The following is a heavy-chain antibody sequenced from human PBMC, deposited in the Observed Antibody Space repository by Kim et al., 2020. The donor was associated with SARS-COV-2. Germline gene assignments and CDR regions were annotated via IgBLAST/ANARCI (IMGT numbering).Heavy chain of an antibody. J-gene: IGHJ4*02. D-gene: IGHD2-15*01. CDR3: ARVKCSGGSCSRPPFDY. CDR1: GYTFTSYG. V-gene: IGHV1-18*01. CDR2: ISAYNGNT. Sequence: ASVKVSCKASGYTFTSYGISWVRQAPGQGLEWMGWISAYNGNTNYAQKLQGRVTMTTDTSTSTAYMELRSLRSDDTAVYYCARVKCSGGSCSRPPFDYWGQGTLVTVSS.